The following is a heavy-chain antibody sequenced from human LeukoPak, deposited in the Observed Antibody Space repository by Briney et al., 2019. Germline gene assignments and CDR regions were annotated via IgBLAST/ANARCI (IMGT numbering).Heavy chain of an antibody. CDR1: GGTFSSYA. V-gene: IGHV1-69*05. J-gene: IGHJ5*02. CDR2: IIPIFGTA. Sequence: ASVKVSCKASGGTFSSYAISWVRQAPGQGLEWMGGIIPIFGTANYAQKFQGRVTITTDESTSTAYMELSGLRSEDTAVYYCARARGITYYDFWSGYYNWFDPWGQGTLVTVSS. CDR3: ARARGITYYDFWSGYYNWFDP. D-gene: IGHD3-3*01.